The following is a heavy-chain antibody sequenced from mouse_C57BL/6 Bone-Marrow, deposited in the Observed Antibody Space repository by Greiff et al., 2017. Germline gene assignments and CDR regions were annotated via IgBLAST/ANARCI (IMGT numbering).Heavy chain of an antibody. Sequence: EVKLMESGPVLVKPGASVKMSCKASGYTFTDYYMNWVKQSHGKSLEWIGVINPYNGGTSYNQKFKGKATLTVDKSSSTAYMELNSLTSEDSAVDYCARSSDYSWFAYWGQGTLVTVSA. V-gene: IGHV1-19*01. CDR2: INPYNGGT. D-gene: IGHD2-4*01. J-gene: IGHJ3*01. CDR1: GYTFTDYY. CDR3: ARSSDYSWFAY.